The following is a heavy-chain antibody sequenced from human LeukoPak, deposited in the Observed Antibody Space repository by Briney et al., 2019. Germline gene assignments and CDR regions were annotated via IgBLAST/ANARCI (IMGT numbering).Heavy chain of an antibody. CDR3: AYYDSSGPDY. J-gene: IGHJ4*02. Sequence: PVKPCCKASGGTFSSYAISWVRQAPGQGLEWMGGIIPIFGTANYAQKFQGRVTITADESTSTAYMELSSLRSEDTAVYYCAYYDSSGPDYWGQGTLFTVSS. CDR2: IIPIFGTA. CDR1: GGTFSSYA. V-gene: IGHV1-69*13. D-gene: IGHD3-22*01.